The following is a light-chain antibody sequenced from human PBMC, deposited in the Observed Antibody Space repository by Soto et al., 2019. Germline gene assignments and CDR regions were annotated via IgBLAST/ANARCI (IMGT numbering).Light chain of an antibody. V-gene: IGKV3-11*01. CDR1: QSIASH. J-gene: IGKJ5*01. Sequence: EIVLTHSPVTLSLSPGEIATLSCGASQSIASHLAWYQQKPGHAPRLLIHDASSRATGIPARFSCSGSGTDFTLTTSSLEPEDFAVYYCQRRNNWPPSITFGPGTRLEIK. CDR2: DAS. CDR3: QRRNNWPPSIT.